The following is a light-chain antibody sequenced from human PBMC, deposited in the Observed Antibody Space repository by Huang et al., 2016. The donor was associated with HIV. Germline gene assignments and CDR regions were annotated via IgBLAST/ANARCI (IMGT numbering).Light chain of an antibody. CDR1: QRVGSN. V-gene: IGKV3-15*01. CDR2: GAS. Sequence: EIVMTQSPATLSVSPGARATLSCRASQRVGSNLAWYQQTPGQAPRLLIYGASTRATDIPARVSGSGSGTEFTLTITSLQSEDFAVYYCQQSNSWPWTFGQGTKVEIK. CDR3: QQSNSWPWT. J-gene: IGKJ1*01.